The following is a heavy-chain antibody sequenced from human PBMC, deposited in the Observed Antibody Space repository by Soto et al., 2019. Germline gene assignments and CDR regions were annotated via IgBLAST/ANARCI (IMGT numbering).Heavy chain of an antibody. D-gene: IGHD2-15*01. J-gene: IGHJ4*02. Sequence: EAQLVESGGDLVQPGGSLRLSCAASGFSFSSYSMNWFRQAPGKGLEWVSYISRSSNTIYYADSVKGRFTISRENAKNSLFLQMNSLRAEDTAVYYCARDREYCSGDKCYETGSAYWGQGTLVTVSS. V-gene: IGHV3-48*01. CDR1: GFSFSSYS. CDR3: ARDREYCSGDKCYETGSAY. CDR2: ISRSSNTI.